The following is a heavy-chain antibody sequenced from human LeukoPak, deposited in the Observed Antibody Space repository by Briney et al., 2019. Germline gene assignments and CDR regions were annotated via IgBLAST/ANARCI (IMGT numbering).Heavy chain of an antibody. D-gene: IGHD1-1*01. CDR2: INLNSGAT. CDR1: GGTFSSYA. CDR3: ARNKWNDAWDAFDI. J-gene: IGHJ3*02. V-gene: IGHV1-2*02. Sequence: GSSVKVSCKASGGTFSSYAISWVRQAPGQGLEWMGWINLNSGATNYAQSFQGRVTMTRDTSISTAYMELSRLTSDDTAVYYCARNKWNDAWDAFDIWGQGTMVTVSS.